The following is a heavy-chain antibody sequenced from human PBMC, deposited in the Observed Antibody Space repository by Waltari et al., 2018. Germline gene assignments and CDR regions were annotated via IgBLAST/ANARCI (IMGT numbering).Heavy chain of an antibody. D-gene: IGHD1-26*01. V-gene: IGHV3-23*04. CDR3: AKDDAVDSGSYSLFDY. J-gene: IGHJ4*02. CDR1: GFTFSSYA. Sequence: EVQLVESGGGLVQPGGSLRLSCAASGFTFSSYAMSWVRQAPGKGLEWVSAISGSGGSTYYADSVKGRFTISRDNSKNPLYLQMNSLRAEDTAVYYCAKDDAVDSGSYSLFDYWGQGTLVTVSS. CDR2: ISGSGGST.